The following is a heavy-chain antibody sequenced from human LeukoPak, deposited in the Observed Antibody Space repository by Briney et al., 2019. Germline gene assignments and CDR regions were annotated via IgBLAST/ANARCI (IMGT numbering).Heavy chain of an antibody. J-gene: IGHJ3*02. Sequence: GGSLRLSCAASGFTFTIFGLNWVRQAPGKGPEWVSYIDARSGITYYADSVQGRFTLSRDNARESVFLQMDSLRVDDTAVYYCARDRIAAANDAFDIWGQGTMVTVSS. CDR1: GFTFTIFG. CDR3: ARDRIAAANDAFDI. CDR2: IDARSGIT. D-gene: IGHD6-13*01. V-gene: IGHV3-48*01.